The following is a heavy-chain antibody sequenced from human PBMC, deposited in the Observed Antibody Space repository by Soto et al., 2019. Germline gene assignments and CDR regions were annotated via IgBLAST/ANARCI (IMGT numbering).Heavy chain of an antibody. CDR3: ARLYSSPGLRGRYGMDV. V-gene: IGHV4-34*01. D-gene: IGHD6-13*01. CDR2: INHSGST. J-gene: IGHJ6*02. CDR1: GGSFSGYY. Sequence: QVQLQQWGAGLLKPSETLSLTCAVYGGSFSGYYWSWIRQPLGKGLEWIGEINHSGSTNYNPSLKSRVTISVDTSKNQFSLKLSSVTAADTAVYYCARLYSSPGLRGRYGMDVWGQGTTVTVSS.